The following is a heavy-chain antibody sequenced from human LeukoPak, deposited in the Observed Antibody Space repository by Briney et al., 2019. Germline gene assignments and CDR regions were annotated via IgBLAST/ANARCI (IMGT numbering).Heavy chain of an antibody. V-gene: IGHV3-23*01. CDR1: GFTFSTYS. D-gene: IGHD6-13*01. CDR3: AKQSAGSAAWYSLHYDF. Sequence: PGGSLRLSCAASGFTFSTYSMSWVRQAPGKGLEWVAIISSTGTITYYADSVKGRFTISRDNSKDTLYLQMNGLRAEDTAVYFCAKQSAGSAAWYSLHYDFWGQGTLVTVSS. J-gene: IGHJ4*02. CDR2: ISSTGTIT.